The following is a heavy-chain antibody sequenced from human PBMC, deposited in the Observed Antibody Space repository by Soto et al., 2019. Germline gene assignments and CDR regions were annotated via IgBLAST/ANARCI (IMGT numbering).Heavy chain of an antibody. V-gene: IGHV4-39*01. CDR3: ARHHGLDSDADY. CDR2: FFIGGNT. CDR1: GGSISSTTYY. Sequence: SETLSLTCTVSGGSISSTTYYWGGMRQPPGQGLEWLASFFIGGNTYYNPSLKSRVTISVDTSKNQFSLKLSSVTAADTAVYFCARHHGLDSDADYWGQGILVTVSS. D-gene: IGHD5-12*01. J-gene: IGHJ4*01.